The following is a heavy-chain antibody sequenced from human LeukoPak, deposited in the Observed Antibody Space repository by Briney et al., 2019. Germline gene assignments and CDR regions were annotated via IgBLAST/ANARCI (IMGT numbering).Heavy chain of an antibody. CDR1: GFSFSIYG. D-gene: IGHD4-23*01. CDR2: IWYDESNK. J-gene: IGHJ4*02. V-gene: IGHV3-30*02. Sequence: GGSLRLSCAASGFSFSIYGMHWVRQAPGKGLEWVALIWYDESNKYYAESVKGRFTISRDNSKNTLYLQMDTLRREDTAVYYCARARSVGPPTGFDQWGQGTPVTVSS. CDR3: ARARSVGPPTGFDQ.